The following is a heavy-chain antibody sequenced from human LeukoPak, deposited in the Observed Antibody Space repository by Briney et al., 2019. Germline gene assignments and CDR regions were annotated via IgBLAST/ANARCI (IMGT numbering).Heavy chain of an antibody. CDR2: IRYDGSNK. Sequence: GGSLRLSCAASGLTFSNYGVHWVRQAPGKGLEWVAFIRYDGSNKYYADSVKGRFTISRDNSKNTLYLQMNSLRAEDTAVYHCAKDQGMTMVTNLLDYWGQGTLVTVSS. CDR3: AKDQGMTMVTNLLDY. J-gene: IGHJ4*02. CDR1: GLTFSNYG. V-gene: IGHV3-30*02. D-gene: IGHD4-17*01.